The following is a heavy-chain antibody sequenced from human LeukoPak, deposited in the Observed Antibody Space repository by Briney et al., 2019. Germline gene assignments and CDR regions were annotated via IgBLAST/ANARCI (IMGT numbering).Heavy chain of an antibody. CDR2: IYPGDSDT. J-gene: IGHJ5*02. V-gene: IGHV5-51*01. CDR1: GYSFTNYR. D-gene: IGHD6-13*01. Sequence: GESLKISCKGSGYSFTNYRIGWVRQMPGKGLEWMGIIYPGDSDTRYSPSFQGQVTISADKSISTAYLQWSSLKASDTAMYYCARHGMDSSSWHGWFDPWGQGTLVTVSS. CDR3: ARHGMDSSSWHGWFDP.